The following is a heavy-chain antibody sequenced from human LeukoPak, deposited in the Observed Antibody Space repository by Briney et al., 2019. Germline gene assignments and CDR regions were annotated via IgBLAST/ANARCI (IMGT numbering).Heavy chain of an antibody. CDR3: AKAPSGDSSGYYTDAFDI. CDR1: GFSFSSYG. V-gene: IGHV3-33*03. Sequence: GRSLRLSCAASGFSFSSYGMHWVRQAPGKGLEWVAVIWYDGSKKYYADSVKGRFIISRDNAKNSLYLQMNSLRAEDTAFYYCAKAPSGDSSGYYTDAFDIWGQGTMVTVSS. D-gene: IGHD3-22*01. J-gene: IGHJ3*02. CDR2: IWYDGSKK.